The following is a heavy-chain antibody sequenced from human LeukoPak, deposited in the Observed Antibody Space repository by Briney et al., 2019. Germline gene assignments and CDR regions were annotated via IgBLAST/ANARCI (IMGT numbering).Heavy chain of an antibody. D-gene: IGHD3-9*01. CDR1: GGSISSGSHY. CDR2: IYTSGST. CDR3: AGYDILTGYYTYYYMDV. J-gene: IGHJ6*03. Sequence: PSETLSLTCTVSGGSISSGSHYWSWIRQPAGKGLEWIGRIYTSGSTNYNPSLKSRVTISVDTSKNQFSLKLSSVTAADTAVYYCAGYDILTGYYTYYYMDVWGKGTTVTVSS. V-gene: IGHV4-61*02.